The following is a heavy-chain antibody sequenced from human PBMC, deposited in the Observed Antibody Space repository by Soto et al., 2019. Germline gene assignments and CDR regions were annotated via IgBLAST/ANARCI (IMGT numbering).Heavy chain of an antibody. CDR3: ARDKDRVELGGNNYYAMDV. CDR2: IIPIFGKP. V-gene: IGHV1-69*12. Sequence: QVQLVQSGAEVKKPGSSVKVSCKAPGGSFSTYAISWVRQAPGQGLEWMGGIIPIFGKPDYGQKLQGRVTTTADESTTTAYMELSNVRSEDTAVYYCARDKDRVELGGNNYYAMDVWGQGTTVTVSS. J-gene: IGHJ6*02. D-gene: IGHD1-26*01. CDR1: GGSFSTYA.